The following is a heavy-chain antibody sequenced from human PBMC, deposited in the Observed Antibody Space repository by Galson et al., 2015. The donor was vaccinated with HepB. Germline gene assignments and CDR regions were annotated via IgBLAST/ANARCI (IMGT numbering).Heavy chain of an antibody. D-gene: IGHD2/OR15-2a*01. V-gene: IGHV3-48*01. CDR2: ISPGGTR. J-gene: IGHJ6*02. Sequence: SLRLSCAGSGFSFVRYSMNWVRQAPGKGLEWISYISPGGTRYYADSVKGRFTISRDNGKSSLYLHMNNLRADDTAVYFCVKNPASIDYYNMEVWGQGTTVIVSS. CDR3: VKNPASIDYYNMEV. CDR1: GFSFVRYS.